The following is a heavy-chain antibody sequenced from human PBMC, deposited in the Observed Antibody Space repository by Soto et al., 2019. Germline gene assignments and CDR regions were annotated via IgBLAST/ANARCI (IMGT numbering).Heavy chain of an antibody. Sequence: VQLVESGGGVVQPGSSLRLSCAASGFTFSSYGMHWVRQAPGKGLEWVAVIWYDGSNKYYADSVKGRFTISRDNSKNTLYLQMNSLRAEDTAVYYCARGFPYYYDSSGYYNLFDYWGQGTLVTVSS. CDR2: IWYDGSNK. CDR1: GFTFSSYG. V-gene: IGHV3-33*01. CDR3: ARGFPYYYDSSGYYNLFDY. D-gene: IGHD3-22*01. J-gene: IGHJ4*02.